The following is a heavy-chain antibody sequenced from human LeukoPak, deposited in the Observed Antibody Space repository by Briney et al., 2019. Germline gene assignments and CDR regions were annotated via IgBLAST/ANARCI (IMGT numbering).Heavy chain of an antibody. V-gene: IGHV3-23*01. D-gene: IGHD3-22*01. CDR2: ISGSGGST. CDR3: AKIEPDYYDSSGSLAY. J-gene: IGHJ4*02. Sequence: GGSLRLSCAASGFTFSSYAMSWVRQAPGKGLEWVSAISGSGGSTYYADSVKGRFTISRDNSKNTLYLQMNSLRAEDTAVYYRAKIEPDYYDSSGSLAYWGQGTLVTASS. CDR1: GFTFSSYA.